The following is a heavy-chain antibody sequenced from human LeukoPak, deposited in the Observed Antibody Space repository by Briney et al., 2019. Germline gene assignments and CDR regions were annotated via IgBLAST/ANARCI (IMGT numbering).Heavy chain of an antibody. J-gene: IGHJ4*02. Sequence: GGSLKLSCATSGFTFNNYNMNWVRQAPGRALEWVSSITSSGTYIFYADSVKGRFTISRDNAKNSLYLQMNSLGPEDTAVYYCARGQPNYYFDCWGQGTLVTVSS. CDR2: ITSSGTYI. CDR3: ARGQPNYYFDC. CDR1: GFTFNNYN. V-gene: IGHV3-21*01. D-gene: IGHD4/OR15-4a*01.